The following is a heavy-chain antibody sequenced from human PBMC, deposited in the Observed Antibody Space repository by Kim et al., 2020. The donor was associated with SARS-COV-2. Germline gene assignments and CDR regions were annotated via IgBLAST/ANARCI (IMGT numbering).Heavy chain of an antibody. CDR3: TRDGSSWSHFDY. J-gene: IGHJ4*02. V-gene: IGHV3-74*01. Sequence: NYADPVKGRFTISRDNAKNTLYLQMNSLRAEDTAVYYCTRDGSSWSHFDYWGQGTLVTVSS. D-gene: IGHD6-13*01.